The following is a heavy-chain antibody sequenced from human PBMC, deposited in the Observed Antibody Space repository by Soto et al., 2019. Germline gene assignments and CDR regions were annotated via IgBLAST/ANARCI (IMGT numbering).Heavy chain of an antibody. J-gene: IGHJ4*02. CDR2: IWYDGSNK. CDR1: GFTFSSYG. Sequence: GGSLRLSCAASGFTFSSYGMHWVRQAPGRGLEWVAFIWYDGSNKYYADSVKGRFIISRDNSKNTLYLQMNSLRAEDTAIYYCARSLSGVRSIDYWGQGTLVTVSS. D-gene: IGHD3-10*01. CDR3: ARSLSGVRSIDY. V-gene: IGHV3-33*01.